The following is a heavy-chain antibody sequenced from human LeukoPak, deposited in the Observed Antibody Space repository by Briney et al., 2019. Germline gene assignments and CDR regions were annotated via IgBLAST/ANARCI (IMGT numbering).Heavy chain of an antibody. V-gene: IGHV3-23*01. CDR3: AKQGSDASPKYHDY. CDR2: ISGAANTF. Sequence: PGGSLRLSCAASGFTFSTYAMNWVRQAPGKGLDWVSSISGAANTFYYADSVKGRFTISRDNSKNTLYLQMNSLRADDTAVYYCAKQGSDASPKYHDYWGQGTLVTVSS. D-gene: IGHD2-2*01. J-gene: IGHJ4*02. CDR1: GFTFSTYA.